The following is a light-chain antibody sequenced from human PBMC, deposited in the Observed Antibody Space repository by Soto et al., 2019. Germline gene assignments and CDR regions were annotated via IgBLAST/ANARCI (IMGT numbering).Light chain of an antibody. CDR2: DAS. V-gene: IGKV3-11*01. CDR1: QSVSTY. Sequence: EIVLTQSPATLSLSPGERATLSCRASQSVSTYLAWYQQRPGQAPRLLIYDASYRATDIPPRFSGSGSGTDFTLTISRLEPEDFATYYCQQYDSSSPTFGQGTKLEIK. J-gene: IGKJ2*01. CDR3: QQYDSSSPT.